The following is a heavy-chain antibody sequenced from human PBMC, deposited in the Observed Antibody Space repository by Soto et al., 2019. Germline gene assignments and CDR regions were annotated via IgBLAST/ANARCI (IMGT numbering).Heavy chain of an antibody. J-gene: IGHJ4*02. CDR1: GFTFSSYA. CDR3: AKDFWFMCSVGGLSPTDF. D-gene: IGHD3-16*01. V-gene: IGHV3-23*01. CDR2: ISGSGGST. Sequence: GGSLRLSCAASGFTFSSYAMSWVRQAPGEGLEWVSAISGSGGSTYYADSVKGRFTISRDNSKNTLYLQMNSLRAEDTAVYYCAKDFWFMCSVGGLSPTDFRGQGTLVTVSA.